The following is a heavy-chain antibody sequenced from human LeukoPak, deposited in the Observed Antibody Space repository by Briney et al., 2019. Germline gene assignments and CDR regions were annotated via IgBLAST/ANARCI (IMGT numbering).Heavy chain of an antibody. J-gene: IGHJ3*02. CDR2: IDNTGGDT. Sequence: GGSLRLSCAASGFTFSAYSLHWVRQAPGKRLEYVSAIDNTGGDTFYADSVKGRCTISRDNSTNTLYLQMGGLRTEDAAVYFCARVGDNNAFGMGGQGTMVTVSS. D-gene: IGHD2-21*01. CDR1: GFTFSAYS. CDR3: ARVGDNNAFGM. V-gene: IGHV3-64*02.